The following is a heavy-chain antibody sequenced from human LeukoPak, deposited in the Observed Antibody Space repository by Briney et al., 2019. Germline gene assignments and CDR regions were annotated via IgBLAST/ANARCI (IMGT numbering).Heavy chain of an antibody. J-gene: IGHJ4*02. CDR1: GFTFSDYY. V-gene: IGHV3-11*04. CDR3: AREYSSSSSYFDY. Sequence: GGSLRLSCAASGFTFSDYYMSWIRQAPGKGLEWVSYISSSGSTIYYADSVKGRFTISRDNAKNSLYLQMNSLRAEDTAVYYCAREYSSSSSYFDYWGQGTLVTVSS. D-gene: IGHD6-6*01. CDR2: ISSSGSTI.